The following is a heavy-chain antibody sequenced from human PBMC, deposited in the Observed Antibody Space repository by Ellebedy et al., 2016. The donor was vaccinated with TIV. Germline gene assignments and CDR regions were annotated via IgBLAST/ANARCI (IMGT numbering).Heavy chain of an antibody. CDR1: GFMLTSYS. V-gene: IGHV3-48*02. D-gene: IGHD3-3*01. J-gene: IGHJ6*02. CDR2: ISSSRGLI. CDR3: ARDGEEWFGYHGMDV. Sequence: PGGSLRLSCAASGFMLTSYSMNRVRQTPGKGLEWLSYISSSRGLIYYADSVKGRFTISRDTATNSLFLQMDSLTDDDTAVYYCARDGEEWFGYHGMDVWGQGTTVTVSS.